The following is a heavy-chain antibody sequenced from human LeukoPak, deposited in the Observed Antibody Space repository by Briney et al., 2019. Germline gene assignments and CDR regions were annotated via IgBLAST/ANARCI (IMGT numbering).Heavy chain of an antibody. D-gene: IGHD3-22*01. CDR2: IIPIFGTA. CDR1: GGTFSSYA. J-gene: IGHJ3*02. V-gene: IGHV1-69*13. Sequence: SVKVSCKASGGTFSSYAISWVRQAPGQGLEWMGGIIPIFGTANYAQKFQGRVTITADESTSTAYMELSSLRSEDTAVYYCARGGPYYDSSGHNSRAFDIWGQGTMVTVSS. CDR3: ARGGPYYDSSGHNSRAFDI.